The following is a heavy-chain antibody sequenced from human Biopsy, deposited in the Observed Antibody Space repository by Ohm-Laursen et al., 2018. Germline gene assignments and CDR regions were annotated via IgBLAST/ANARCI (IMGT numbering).Heavy chain of an antibody. V-gene: IGHV4-59*01. Sequence: SETLSLTWTVSGASITSYYWSWIRLAPGKGLEWIGYIYYSGGTKYNPSLASRVTFSVDMSKSQFSLKLYSVTAADTAVYYCARVEAGTYDALDIWGQGTLVAVSA. CDR2: IYYSGGT. J-gene: IGHJ3*02. CDR3: ARVEAGTYDALDI. D-gene: IGHD1-26*01. CDR1: GASITSYY.